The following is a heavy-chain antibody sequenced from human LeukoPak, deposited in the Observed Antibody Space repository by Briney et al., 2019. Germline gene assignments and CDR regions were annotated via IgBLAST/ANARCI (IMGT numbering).Heavy chain of an antibody. CDR3: ARVKDYGSGSYYPIFDY. D-gene: IGHD3-10*01. Sequence: GGSLRLSCTASGFTFSNYRMIWVRQAPGKGLEWVSIIRQDGNEKYSVDSVRGRFTISRDNARTSLYLQMDSLRAEDTGVYHCARVKDYGSGSYYPIFDYWGQGTLVTVSS. CDR1: GFTFSNYR. CDR2: IRQDGNEK. V-gene: IGHV3-7*03. J-gene: IGHJ4*02.